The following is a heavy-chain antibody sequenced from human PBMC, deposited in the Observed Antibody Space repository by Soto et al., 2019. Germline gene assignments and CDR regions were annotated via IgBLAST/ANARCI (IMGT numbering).Heavy chain of an antibody. CDR1: GFTFSSYG. J-gene: IGHJ4*02. D-gene: IGHD5-12*01. CDR3: AKGPSRDGYIYFDY. CDR2: ISYDGSNK. V-gene: IGHV3-30*18. Sequence: HPGGSLRLSCAASGFTFSSYGMHWVRQAPGKGLEWVAVISYDGSNKYYADSVKGRFTISRDNSKNTLYLQMNSLRAEDTAVYYCAKGPSRDGYIYFDYWGQGTLVTVSS.